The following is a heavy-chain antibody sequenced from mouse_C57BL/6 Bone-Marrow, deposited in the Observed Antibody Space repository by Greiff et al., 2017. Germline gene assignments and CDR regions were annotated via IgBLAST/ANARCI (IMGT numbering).Heavy chain of an antibody. CDR2: ISDGGSYT. D-gene: IGHD2-5*01. CDR1: GFTFSSYA. J-gene: IGHJ1*03. V-gene: IGHV5-4*01. Sequence: EVKLVESGGGLVKPGGSLKLSCAASGFTFSSYAMSWVRQTPEKRLEWVATISDGGSYTYYPDNVKGRFTISRDNAKNNLYLQMSHLKSEDTTMYYCAREYYSTLTSDVWGTGTTVTVSS. CDR3: AREYYSTLTSDV.